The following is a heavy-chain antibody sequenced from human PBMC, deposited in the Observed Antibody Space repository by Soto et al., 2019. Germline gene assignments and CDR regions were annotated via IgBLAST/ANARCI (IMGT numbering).Heavy chain of an antibody. CDR3: ARRLRAVAGEVFDY. CDR1: GVSIRSYF. V-gene: IGHV4-4*08. D-gene: IGHD6-19*01. J-gene: IGHJ4*02. CDR2: TYY. Sequence: SETLSLTCTVSGVSIRSYFWSWIRQPPGKGLEWIGYTYYNPSLETRVTISVDTSKNQFSLNLTSVTAAGTAVYYCARRLRAVAGEVFDYWGQGTPVTVSS.